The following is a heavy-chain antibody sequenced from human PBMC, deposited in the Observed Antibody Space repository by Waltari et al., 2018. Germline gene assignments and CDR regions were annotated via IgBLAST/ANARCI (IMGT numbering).Heavy chain of an antibody. CDR2: IYTSGST. CDR3: AREEQIAPGVAFDI. V-gene: IGHV4-4*07. D-gene: IGHD2-8*01. J-gene: IGHJ3*02. Sequence: QVQLQASGPGLVKPSETLSLTCTVSGGSISSYYWSWIRPPAGKGLEWIGRIYTSGSTNYNPSLKSRVTMSVDTSKNQFSLKLSSVTAADTAVYYCAREEQIAPGVAFDIWGQGTMVTVSS. CDR1: GGSISSYY.